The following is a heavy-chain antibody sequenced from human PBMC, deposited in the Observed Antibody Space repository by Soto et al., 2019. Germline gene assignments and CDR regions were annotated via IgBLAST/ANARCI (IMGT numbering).Heavy chain of an antibody. CDR3: ARLLTMALDV. V-gene: IGHV4-39*01. J-gene: IGHJ6*02. CDR2: IYYSGST. CDR1: GGSISSSSYY. D-gene: IGHD3-10*01. Sequence: QLQLQKSGPGLVKPSETLSLTCTVSGGSISSSSYYWGWIRQPPGKGLEWIGSIYYSGSTYYNPSLKSRVTISVDTSKNQYSLKLRSVTAADTAVYYCARLLTMALDVWGQGTTVTVSS.